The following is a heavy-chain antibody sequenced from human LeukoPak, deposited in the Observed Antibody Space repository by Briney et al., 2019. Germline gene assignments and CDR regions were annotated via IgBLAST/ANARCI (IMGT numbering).Heavy chain of an antibody. CDR2: ISGSGGRT. J-gene: IGHJ4*02. D-gene: IGHD2-2*01. Sequence: SGGSLRLSCAASGFTFSSYGMSWVRQAPGKGLEWVSGISGSGGRTYYADSVKGRFTISRDNSKNTLYLQMNSLRAEDTAVYYCANVSGPYCSSTSCYLDSWGQGTLVTVSS. CDR3: ANVSGPYCSSTSCYLDS. CDR1: GFTFSSYG. V-gene: IGHV3-23*01.